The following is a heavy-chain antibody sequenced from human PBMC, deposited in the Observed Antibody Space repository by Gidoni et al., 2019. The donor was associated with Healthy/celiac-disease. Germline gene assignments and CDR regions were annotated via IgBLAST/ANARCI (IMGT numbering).Heavy chain of an antibody. J-gene: IGHJ6*02. V-gene: IGHV3-33*01. Sequence: QVQLVESGGGVVQPGRSLRLPGAASGFTFSSYGMHWVRQAPGKGLEWVAVIWYDGSNKYYADSVKGRFTISRDNSKNTLYLQMNSLRAEDTAVYYCARDIPDLGGMDVWGQGTTVTVSS. CDR3: ARDIPDLGGMDV. D-gene: IGHD3-3*01. CDR2: IWYDGSNK. CDR1: GFTFSSYG.